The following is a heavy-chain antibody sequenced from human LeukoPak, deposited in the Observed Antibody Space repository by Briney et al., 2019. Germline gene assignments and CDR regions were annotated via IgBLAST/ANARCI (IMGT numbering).Heavy chain of an antibody. V-gene: IGHV3-7*01. CDR3: ARAKVTYYDFWSGYTYYYYMDV. Sequence: GGSLRLSCAASGFTFSSYWMSWVRQAPGKGLEWVANIKQDGSEKYYVDSVKGRFTISRDNAKNSLYLQMNSLRAEDTAVYYCARAKVTYYDFWSGYTYYYYMDVWGIGTTVTVSS. D-gene: IGHD3-3*01. CDR1: GFTFSSYW. CDR2: IKQDGSEK. J-gene: IGHJ6*03.